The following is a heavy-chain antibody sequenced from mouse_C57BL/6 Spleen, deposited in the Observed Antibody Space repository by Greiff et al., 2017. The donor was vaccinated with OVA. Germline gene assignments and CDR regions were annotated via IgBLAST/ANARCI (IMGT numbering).Heavy chain of an antibody. Sequence: VQLQQSGPELVKPGASVKMSCKASGYTFTDYNMHWVKQSHGKSLEWIGYINPNNGGTSYNQKFKGKATLTVNKSSSTAYMELRSLTSEDSAVYYCARENYYGSSYGFDYWGQGTTLTVSS. D-gene: IGHD1-1*01. CDR3: ARENYYGSSYGFDY. J-gene: IGHJ2*01. V-gene: IGHV1-22*01. CDR2: INPNNGGT. CDR1: GYTFTDYN.